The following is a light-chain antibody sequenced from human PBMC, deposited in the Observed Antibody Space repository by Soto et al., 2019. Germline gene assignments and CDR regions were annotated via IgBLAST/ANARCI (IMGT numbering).Light chain of an antibody. CDR3: QQYNSYLYT. Sequence: DIQMTQSPSTLSASVGDRVTITCRASQSISSWLAWYQQKPGKAPKLLIYKASSLESGVPSRFSGSGSGTEFTLTISSLQPDHFATYYCQQYNSYLYTFGQGTKLEIK. J-gene: IGKJ2*01. V-gene: IGKV1-5*03. CDR2: KAS. CDR1: QSISSW.